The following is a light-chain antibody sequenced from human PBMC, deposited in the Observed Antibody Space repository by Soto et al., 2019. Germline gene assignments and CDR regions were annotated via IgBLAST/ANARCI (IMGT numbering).Light chain of an antibody. Sequence: DIQLTQSPSTLSASVGDRVTITCRASHSISSWLDWYQQKPGKAPNLLIYKTSNLESGVPSRFSGSGSGTEFTLTISSRQPDDFATYYCQYYNDYCWTCGQGTKVEI. CDR3: QYYNDYCWT. CDR1: HSISSW. J-gene: IGKJ1*01. CDR2: KTS. V-gene: IGKV1-5*03.